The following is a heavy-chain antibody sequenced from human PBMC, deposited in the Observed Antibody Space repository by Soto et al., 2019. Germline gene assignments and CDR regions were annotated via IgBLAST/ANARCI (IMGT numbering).Heavy chain of an antibody. J-gene: IGHJ6*03. CDR1: GYTFTSYY. Sequence: QVQLVQSGAEVKKPGASVKVSCKASGYTFTSYYMHWVRQAPGQGLELMGIINTSGGSTSYAQKFQGRVTMTRDTSTSTVYMELSSLRSEDTAVYYCARVVVVLAAAIPSGSYYYMDVWGKGTTVTVSS. CDR3: ARVVVVLAAAIPSGSYYYMDV. CDR2: INTSGGST. V-gene: IGHV1-46*03. D-gene: IGHD2-2*01.